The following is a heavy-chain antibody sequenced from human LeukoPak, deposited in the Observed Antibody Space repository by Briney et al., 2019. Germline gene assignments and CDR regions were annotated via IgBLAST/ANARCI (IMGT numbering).Heavy chain of an antibody. CDR1: GFTFSSYA. CDR2: ISGSGGST. J-gene: IGHJ4*02. V-gene: IGHV3-23*01. CDR3: AKERTRRRPGSGYYYVYFDY. D-gene: IGHD3-22*01. Sequence: PGGSLRLSCAASGFTFSSYAMSWVRQAPGKGLEGVSAISGSGGSTYYADSVKGRFTIPRDNSKNTLYLQMNSLRAEDTAVYYCAKERTRRRPGSGYYYVYFDYWGQGTLVTVSS.